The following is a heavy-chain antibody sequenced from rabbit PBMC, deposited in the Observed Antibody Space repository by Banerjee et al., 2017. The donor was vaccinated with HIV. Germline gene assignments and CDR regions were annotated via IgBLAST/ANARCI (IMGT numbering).Heavy chain of an antibody. Sequence: QSLEESGGDLVKPGASLTLTCTASGFSFSSGYYMYWVRQAPGKGLEWIACIDTGSGSAWYASWVNGRFTISKTSSTTVTLQMTSLTAADTATYFCARNWDLWGPGTLVTVS. J-gene: IGHJ4*01. CDR1: GFSFSSGYY. CDR2: IDTGSGSA. V-gene: IGHV1S40*01. CDR3: ARNWDL.